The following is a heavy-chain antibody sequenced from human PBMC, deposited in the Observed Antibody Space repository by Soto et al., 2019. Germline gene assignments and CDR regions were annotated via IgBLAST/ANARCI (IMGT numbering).Heavy chain of an antibody. Sequence: GGSLRLSCAASGFTFSSYSMNWVRQAPGKGLEWVSYISSSSSTIYYADSVKGRFTISRDNAKNSLYLQMNSLRAEDTAVYYCARDGGSQYYYGSGSYSELDYWGQGTLVTVSS. CDR3: ARDGGSQYYYGSGSYSELDY. CDR2: ISSSSSTI. CDR1: GFTFSSYS. D-gene: IGHD3-10*01. V-gene: IGHV3-48*01. J-gene: IGHJ4*02.